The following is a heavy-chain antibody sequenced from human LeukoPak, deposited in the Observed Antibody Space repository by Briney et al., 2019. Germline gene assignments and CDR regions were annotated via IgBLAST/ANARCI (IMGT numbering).Heavy chain of an antibody. CDR3: ARIKATVTSFKFDY. CDR2: IYYGGST. D-gene: IGHD4-17*01. J-gene: IGHJ4*02. CDR1: GGSISSSSYY. V-gene: IGHV4-39*01. Sequence: SETLSLTCTVSGGSISSSSYYWGWIRQPPGKGLEWIGSIYYGGSTYYNPSLKSRVTISVDTSKNQFSLKLSSVTAADTAVYYCARIKATVTSFKFDYWGQGTLVTVSS.